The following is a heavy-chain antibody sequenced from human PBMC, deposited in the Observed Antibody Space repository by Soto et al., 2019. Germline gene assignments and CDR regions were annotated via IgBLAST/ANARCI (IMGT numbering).Heavy chain of an antibody. Sequence: SETLSLTCTVSGDSIKHYYWNWIRQPPGKGLEWIGYIYYSGATNYNPSLKSRVTISKNQFSLKLTSVTPADTAVYYCVRGETKAHFDLWVEGTLVTGSA. CDR2: IYYSGAT. D-gene: IGHD3-16*01. CDR3: VRGETKAHFDL. V-gene: IGHV4-59*01. CDR1: GDSIKHYY. J-gene: IGHJ4*02.